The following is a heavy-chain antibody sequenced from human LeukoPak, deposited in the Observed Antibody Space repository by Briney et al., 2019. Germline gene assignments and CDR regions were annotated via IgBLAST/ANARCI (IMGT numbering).Heavy chain of an antibody. J-gene: IGHJ4*02. D-gene: IGHD5-12*01. V-gene: IGHV1-69*05. CDR2: IIPIFGTA. CDR1: GGTFSSYA. CDR3: ARETYSGYAFDY. Sequence: ASVKVSCKASGGTFSSYAISWVRQAPGQGLEWMGGIIPIFGTANYAQKFQGRATITTDESTSTAYMELSSLRSEDTAVYYCARETYSGYAFDYWGQGTLVTVSS.